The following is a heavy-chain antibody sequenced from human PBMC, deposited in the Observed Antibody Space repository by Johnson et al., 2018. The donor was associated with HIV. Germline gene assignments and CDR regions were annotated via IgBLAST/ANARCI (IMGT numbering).Heavy chain of an antibody. V-gene: IGHV3-15*01. D-gene: IGHD3-16*01. CDR2: IKSKTDGGTT. CDR1: GFTFSNAW. J-gene: IGHJ3*02. Sequence: VQLVESGGGVVQPGGSLRLSCAASGFTFSNAWMSWVRQAPGTGLEWVGRIKSKTDGGTTDYAAPVHGRCTIPGDDSNITLLLQMNSLRDEDTAVYDCARDGGGRDAFDIWGQGTMVTVSS. CDR3: ARDGGGRDAFDI.